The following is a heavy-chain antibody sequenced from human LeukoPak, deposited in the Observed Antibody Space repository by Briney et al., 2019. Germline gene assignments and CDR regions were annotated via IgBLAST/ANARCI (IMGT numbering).Heavy chain of an antibody. J-gene: IGHJ4*02. V-gene: IGHV3-48*04. CDR2: ISGSSSTI. CDR3: ARSIVGACFDC. Sequence: PGGSLRLSCAASGITFSTSTMNWVRQAPGKGLEWVSYISGSSSTIYYADSVKGRFTISRDNARNTLYLQMNSLRAEDTAVYYCARSIVGACFDCWGQGTLVTVSS. D-gene: IGHD1-26*01. CDR1: GITFSTST.